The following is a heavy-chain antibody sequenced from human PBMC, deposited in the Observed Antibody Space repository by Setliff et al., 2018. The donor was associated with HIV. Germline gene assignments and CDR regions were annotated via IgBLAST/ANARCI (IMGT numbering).Heavy chain of an antibody. Sequence: SETLSLTCTVSGGSISSGSHYWSWIRQPAGKGLEWIGRLDTSGSTNYNPSLKSRVTMSVDTSKNHFSLKLRSVTAVDTAVYYCARSALWFGEADWYFDLWGRGALVTVSS. CDR1: GGSISSGSHY. J-gene: IGHJ2*01. CDR2: LDTSGST. CDR3: ARSALWFGEADWYFDL. D-gene: IGHD3-10*01. V-gene: IGHV4-61*02.